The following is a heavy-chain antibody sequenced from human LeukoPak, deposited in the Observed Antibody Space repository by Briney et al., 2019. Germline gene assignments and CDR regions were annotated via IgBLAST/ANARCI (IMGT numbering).Heavy chain of an antibody. V-gene: IGHV3-30*02. D-gene: IGHD1-26*01. CDR1: GFTFSSYG. CDR3: ASTKGATLYSIDY. CDR2: IRYDGSNK. J-gene: IGHJ4*02. Sequence: GGSLRLSCAASGFTFSSYGMHWVRQAPGKGLEWVAFIRYDGSNKYYADSVKGRFTISRDNSKNTLYLQMNSLRAEDTAVYYCASTKGATLYSIDYWGQGTLVTVSS.